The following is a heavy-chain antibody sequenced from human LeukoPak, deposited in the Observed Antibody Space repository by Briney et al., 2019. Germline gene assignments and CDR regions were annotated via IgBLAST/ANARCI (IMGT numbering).Heavy chain of an antibody. J-gene: IGHJ4*02. CDR1: GYSFTGYY. CDR3: ARDDFWSGYHSDY. Sequence: ASVEVSCRTSGYSFTGYYLHWVRQAPGQGLEWMGWINPNSGGTNYAQKFQGRVTMTRDTSISTAYMELSRLRSDDTAVYYCARDDFWSGYHSDYWGQGTLVTVSS. CDR2: INPNSGGT. D-gene: IGHD3-3*01. V-gene: IGHV1-2*02.